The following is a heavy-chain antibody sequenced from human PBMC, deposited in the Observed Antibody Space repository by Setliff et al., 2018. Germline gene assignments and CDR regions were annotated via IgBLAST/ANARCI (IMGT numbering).Heavy chain of an antibody. Sequence: SETLSLTCTVSGGSVRGYYWSWIWQPPGKGLEWIGYMYYSGDTNYNPSLKSRVTISVDTSKNQFSLELRSVTAADTAVYYCARLPPLHTPMALTFDYWGQGILVTVSS. D-gene: IGHD5-18*01. V-gene: IGHV4-59*08. J-gene: IGHJ4*02. CDR2: MYYSGDT. CDR1: GGSVRGYY. CDR3: ARLPPLHTPMALTFDY.